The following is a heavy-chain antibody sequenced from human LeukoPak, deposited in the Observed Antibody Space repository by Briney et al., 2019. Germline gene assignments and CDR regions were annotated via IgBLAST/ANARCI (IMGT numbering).Heavy chain of an antibody. J-gene: IGHJ4*02. V-gene: IGHV1-69*01. D-gene: IGHD5-18*01. CDR3: ARGPVDTAMDPLYYFDY. Sequence: GSSVKVSCKASGGTFSSYAISWVRQASGQGLEWMGGIIPIFGTANYAQKFQGRVTITADESTSTAYMELSSLRSEDTAVYYCARGPVDTAMDPLYYFDYWGQGTLVTVSS. CDR2: IIPIFGTA. CDR1: GGTFSSYA.